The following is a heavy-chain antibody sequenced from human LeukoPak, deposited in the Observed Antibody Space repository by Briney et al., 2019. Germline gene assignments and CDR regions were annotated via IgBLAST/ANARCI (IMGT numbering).Heavy chain of an antibody. D-gene: IGHD3-10*01. Sequence: SETLSLTCTVSGGSISSSSYYWGWIRQPPGKGLEWIGSIYYSGSTYYNPSLKSRVTISVDTSKNQFSLKLSSVIAADTAVYYCARHGRGDWFDPWGQGTLVTVSS. CDR1: GGSISSSSYY. CDR2: IYYSGST. CDR3: ARHGRGDWFDP. J-gene: IGHJ5*02. V-gene: IGHV4-39*01.